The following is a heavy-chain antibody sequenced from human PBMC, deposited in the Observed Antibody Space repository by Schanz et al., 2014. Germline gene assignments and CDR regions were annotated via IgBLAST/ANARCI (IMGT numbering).Heavy chain of an antibody. J-gene: IGHJ4*02. D-gene: IGHD3-3*01. CDR3: ARGVRIDY. CDR1: GFTVSNSY. CDR2: IYSSGST. Sequence: EVQLLDSGGGLVQPGGSLRLSCAASGFTVSNSYIHWVRQAPGKGLEWVSTIYSSGSTYYADSVRGRFTISRDNSKNSVSLQMNSLTAEDTAVYYCARGVRIDYWGQGTLVTVSS. V-gene: IGHV3-66*01.